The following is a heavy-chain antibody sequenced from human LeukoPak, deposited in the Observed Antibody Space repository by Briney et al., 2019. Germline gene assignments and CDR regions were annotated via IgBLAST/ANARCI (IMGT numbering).Heavy chain of an antibody. CDR3: ASGVGATREVAY. J-gene: IGHJ4*02. V-gene: IGHV1-2*02. D-gene: IGHD1-26*01. CDR1: GYTFTNYD. Sequence: ASVKVSCKASGYTFTNYDINWVRQATGQGLEWMGWINPNSGGTNYTQKFQGRVTMTRDTSISTAYMELSRLRSDDTAVYYCASGVGATREVAYWGQGTLVTVSS. CDR2: INPNSGGT.